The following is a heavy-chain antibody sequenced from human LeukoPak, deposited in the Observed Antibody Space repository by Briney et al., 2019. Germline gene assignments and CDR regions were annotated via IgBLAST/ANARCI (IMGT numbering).Heavy chain of an antibody. J-gene: IGHJ4*02. CDR3: ARHWSYHDY. CDR2: IKEDGSEI. CDR1: GFIFSNYW. V-gene: IGHV3-7*04. D-gene: IGHD3-10*01. Sequence: GGSLRLSCAASGFIFSNYWMIWVGQAPGKGLEWVANIKEDGSEIYYVDSVKGRFTISRDNAKNSVYLQMNSLRAEDTAIYYCARHWSYHDYWGQGTLVTVSS.